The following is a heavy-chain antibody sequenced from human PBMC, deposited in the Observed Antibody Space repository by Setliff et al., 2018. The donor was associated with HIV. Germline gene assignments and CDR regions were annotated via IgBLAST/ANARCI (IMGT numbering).Heavy chain of an antibody. V-gene: IGHV4-34*01. CDR2: INHSGST. Sequence: SETLSLTCAVYGGSFSGYYWSWIRQPPGKGLEWIGEINHSGSTNYNPSLKSRVTISVDTSKNQFSLKLSSVTAADTAVYYCASFKVGATGVDYWGQGTLVTAPQ. CDR3: ASFKVGATGVDY. D-gene: IGHD1-26*01. CDR1: GGSFSGYY. J-gene: IGHJ4*02.